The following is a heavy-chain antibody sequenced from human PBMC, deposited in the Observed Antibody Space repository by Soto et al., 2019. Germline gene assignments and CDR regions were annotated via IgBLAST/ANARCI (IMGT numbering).Heavy chain of an antibody. Sequence: PSETLSLTCTVSGGSISSGGYYWSRIRQHPGKGLEWIGYIYYSGSTYYNPSLKSRVTISVDTSKNQFSLKLSSVTAAYTAVFYWARSSQYTVTTFGYWVQGTLVTVSS. CDR1: GGSISSGGYY. CDR3: ARSSQYTVTTFGY. CDR2: IYYSGST. D-gene: IGHD4-17*01. V-gene: IGHV4-31*03. J-gene: IGHJ4*02.